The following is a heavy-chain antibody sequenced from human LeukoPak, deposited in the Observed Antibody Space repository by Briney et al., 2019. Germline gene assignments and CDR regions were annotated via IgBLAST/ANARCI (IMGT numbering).Heavy chain of an antibody. CDR2: IYTSGST. D-gene: IGHD5-18*01. CDR3: PRPVMVRFPGWFAP. J-gene: IGHJ5*02. CDR1: GGSISSYC. V-gene: IGHV4-4*09. Sequence: PAKTLSLTCTGCGGSISSYCLSGIRQPPGKGLEGIGCIYTSGSTSCNPSLKSRLSISVDTSKSQFSLQLSSVTAADTTVYYSPRPVMVRFPGWFAPWGQGTLVTVHS.